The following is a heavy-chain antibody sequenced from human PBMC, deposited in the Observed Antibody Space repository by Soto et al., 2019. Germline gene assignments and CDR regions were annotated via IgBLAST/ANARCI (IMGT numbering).Heavy chain of an antibody. CDR2: IYYGGST. J-gene: IGHJ3*02. Sequence: TLSLTFTVSGGSISSGGYYWSWIRQHPGKGLEWIGYIYYGGSTYYNPSLKSRVTISVDTSKNQFSLKLSSVTAADTAVYYCARGYCTNGVCSQRAFDIWGQGTMVTVSS. V-gene: IGHV4-31*03. D-gene: IGHD2-8*01. CDR3: ARGYCTNGVCSQRAFDI. CDR1: GGSISSGGYY.